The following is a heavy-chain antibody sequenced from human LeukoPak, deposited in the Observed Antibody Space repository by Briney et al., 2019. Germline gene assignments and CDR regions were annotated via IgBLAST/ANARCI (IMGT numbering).Heavy chain of an antibody. CDR2: IGRSSSPI. CDR1: GFTFSTYS. V-gene: IGHV3-48*01. J-gene: IGHJ6*02. D-gene: IGHD3-22*01. CDR3: ASPKTSLVIFGGMDV. Sequence: GGSLRLSCAASGFTFSTYSMNWVRQAPGKGLEWVSYIGRSSSPIYYADSVKGRFTISRDNAKNSLYLQMNSLRAEDTAVYYCASPKTSLVIFGGMDVWGQGTTVTVSS.